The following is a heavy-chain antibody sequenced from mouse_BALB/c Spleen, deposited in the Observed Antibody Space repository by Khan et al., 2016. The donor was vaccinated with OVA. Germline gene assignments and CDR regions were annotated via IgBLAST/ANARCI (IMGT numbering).Heavy chain of an antibody. CDR3: AREGADYRCDGGFAY. CDR1: GYTFTSYT. CDR2: INPSNSYT. J-gene: IGHJ3*01. V-gene: IGHV1-4*01. Sequence: VQLQQSGAELARPGASVKMSCKASGYTFTSYTMHWIKQRPGQGLEWIGYINPSNSYTNYNQKFKDKATLTADQSSSTAYMPLSSLTSEDYVVYYGAREGADYRCDGGFAYWGQGTLVTVSA. D-gene: IGHD2-14*01.